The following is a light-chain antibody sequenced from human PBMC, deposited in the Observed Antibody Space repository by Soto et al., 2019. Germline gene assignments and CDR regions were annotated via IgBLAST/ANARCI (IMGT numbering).Light chain of an antibody. Sequence: QAVVTQPPSVSGAPGQRVTISCTGSSSNIGAGYDVHWYQQLPGTAPKLLIYGNNNRPSGVPDRFSGSKSGTSASLAITGLQAEDEADYYCQSHDSSLSVVFGGGTKLTVL. CDR1: SSNIGAGYD. CDR2: GNN. CDR3: QSHDSSLSVV. J-gene: IGLJ2*01. V-gene: IGLV1-40*01.